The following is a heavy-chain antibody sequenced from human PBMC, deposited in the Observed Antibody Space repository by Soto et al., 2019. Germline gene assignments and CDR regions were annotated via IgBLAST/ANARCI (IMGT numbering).Heavy chain of an antibody. CDR2: FDPEDGET. D-gene: IGHD6-13*01. CDR3: ACLAGFAAAGTN. V-gene: IGHV1-24*01. J-gene: IGHJ4*02. CDR1: GYTLTELS. Sequence: ASVKVSCKVSGYTLTELSMHWVRQAPGKGLEWMGGFDPEDGETIYAQKFQGRVTMTRDTSTDTAYMELSSLRSEDTAVYYCACLAGFAAAGTNWGQGTLVTVSS.